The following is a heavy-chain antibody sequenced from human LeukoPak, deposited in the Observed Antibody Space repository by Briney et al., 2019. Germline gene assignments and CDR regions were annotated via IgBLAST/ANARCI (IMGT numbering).Heavy chain of an antibody. CDR2: ISAYNGNT. CDR1: GYTFTSYG. J-gene: IGHJ5*02. V-gene: IGHV1-18*01. D-gene: IGHD6-19*01. CDR3: ARGHSSGWYGGEFDP. Sequence: ASVKVSCKDSGYTFTSYGISWVRQAPGQGLEWMGWISAYNGNTIYAQKLQGRVTMTTDTSTSTAYMELRSLRSDDTALYYCARGHSSGWYGGEFDPWGQGTLVTVSS.